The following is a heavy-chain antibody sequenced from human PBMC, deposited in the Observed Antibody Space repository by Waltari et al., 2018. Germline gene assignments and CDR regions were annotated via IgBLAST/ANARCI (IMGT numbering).Heavy chain of an antibody. J-gene: IGHJ6*02. V-gene: IGHV3-66*02. D-gene: IGHD6-13*01. Sequence: EVQLVESGGGLVQPGGSLRLSCAASGFTVSSHYMTWVRQAPGKGLEWVSVMDRGGTTYYADSVKGRFTISRDNSKNTLYLQMNSLRADDTAVYYCARDRVIVAAASHYYYYGLDVWGQGTTVTVSS. CDR1: GFTVSSHY. CDR2: MDRGGTT. CDR3: ARDRVIVAAASHYYYYGLDV.